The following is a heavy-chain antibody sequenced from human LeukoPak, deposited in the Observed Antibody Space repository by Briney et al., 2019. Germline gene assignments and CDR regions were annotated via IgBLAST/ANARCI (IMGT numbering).Heavy chain of an antibody. V-gene: IGHV4-39*01. Sequence: PSETLSLTCSVSGDSVSRSDSYWDWIRQPPGKGLEWIGTIYHSGRTYYSPSLKSRVTMSVDPSNNQFSLNLRSVTAADTAVYYCASRRYYDGSGYLEWGQGTLLSVSS. D-gene: IGHD3-22*01. J-gene: IGHJ1*01. CDR2: IYHSGRT. CDR1: GDSVSRSDSY. CDR3: ASRRYYDGSGYLE.